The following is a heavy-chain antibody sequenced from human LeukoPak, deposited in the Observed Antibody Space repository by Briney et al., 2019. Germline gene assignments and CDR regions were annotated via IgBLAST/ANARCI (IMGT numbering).Heavy chain of an antibody. CDR2: IYSSGNT. CDR1: GFTFSSYS. CDR3: ARDATRDFAFDI. V-gene: IGHV3-53*01. Sequence: GGSLRLSCAASGFTFSSYSMNWVRQAPGKGLEWVSVIYSSGNTYYADSVKGRFTISRDNSKNTLFLQMNSLRAEDTAVYYCARDATRDFAFDIWGQGTVVTVSS. J-gene: IGHJ3*02. D-gene: IGHD1-1*01.